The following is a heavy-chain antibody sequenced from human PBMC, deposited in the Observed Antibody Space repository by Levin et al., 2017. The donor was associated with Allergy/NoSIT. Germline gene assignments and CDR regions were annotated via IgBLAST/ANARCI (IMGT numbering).Heavy chain of an antibody. Sequence: ASVKVSCTASGYTFSDYYLDWVRQAPGQGPEWMGRINPKSGDTIYALKFQGWVTMTRATSISTAYLELGRLRSDDTAVYYCARGPKETVSTTSVYFFYYGLDVWGQGTTVTVSS. CDR2: INPKSGDT. V-gene: IGHV1-2*04. D-gene: IGHD3-22*01. CDR1: GYTFSDYY. CDR3: ARGPKETVSTTSVYFFYYGLDV. J-gene: IGHJ6*02.